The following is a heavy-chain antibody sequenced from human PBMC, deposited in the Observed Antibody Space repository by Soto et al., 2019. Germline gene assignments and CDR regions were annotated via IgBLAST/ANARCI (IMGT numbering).Heavy chain of an antibody. J-gene: IGHJ4*02. CDR2: ISADNGNT. D-gene: IGHD1-26*01. CDR3: ERKEVGATLKDFDY. V-gene: IGHV1-18*01. Sequence: QVQLVQSGAEVKKPGASVKVSCKASGYTFTSYGITWVRQAPGQGLEWMGWISADNGNTNHAQKFQDRVTLTTDTSTTTAYMELRSLRSDDTAVYYCERKEVGATLKDFDYWGQGTLVTVSS. CDR1: GYTFTSYG.